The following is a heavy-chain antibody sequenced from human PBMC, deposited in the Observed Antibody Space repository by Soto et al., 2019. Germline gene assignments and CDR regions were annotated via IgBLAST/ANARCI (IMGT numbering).Heavy chain of an antibody. D-gene: IGHD6-13*01. CDR1: GRSLSSSGYS. V-gene: IGHV4-39*07. J-gene: IGHJ5*02. CDR3: ARETRIAAVGGWFDP. CDR2: IYYSGST. Sequence: PPETLSLTCALSGRSLSSSGYSWGWLRQPPGKGLEWIGSIYYSGSTYYNPSLKSRVTISVDTSKNQFSLKLSSVTAADTAVYYCARETRIAAVGGWFDPWGQGTLVTV.